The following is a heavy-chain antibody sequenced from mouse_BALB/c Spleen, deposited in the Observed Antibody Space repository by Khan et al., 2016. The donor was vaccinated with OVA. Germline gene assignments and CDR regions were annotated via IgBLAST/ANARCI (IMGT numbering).Heavy chain of an antibody. V-gene: IGHV3-2*02. CDR1: GYSITSDYA. CDR2: ISYSGSA. Sequence: EVQLQESGPGLVKPSQSLSLTCTVTGYSITSDYAWNWIRQFPGNKLEWMGYISYSGSANYHPSLQSRISITRDTSENQLFLQLNSVTTEDSATYYCSRRYYYGHWYFDVWGAGTTVTVSS. D-gene: IGHD1-1*01. J-gene: IGHJ1*01. CDR3: SRRYYYGHWYFDV.